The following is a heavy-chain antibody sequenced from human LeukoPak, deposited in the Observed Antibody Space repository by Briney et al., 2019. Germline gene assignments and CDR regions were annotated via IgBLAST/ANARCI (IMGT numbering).Heavy chain of an antibody. CDR2: IYYSGST. Sequence: SETLSLTCTVSGGSISSSSYYWGWIRQPPGKWLEWSGSIYYSGSTYYNPSLKSRVTISVDTSKNQFSLKLSSVTAADTAVYYCASLGYYYDSSGYYPPGYWGQGTLVTVSS. V-gene: IGHV4-39*01. D-gene: IGHD3-22*01. CDR3: ASLGYYYDSSGYYPPGY. CDR1: GGSISSSSYY. J-gene: IGHJ4*02.